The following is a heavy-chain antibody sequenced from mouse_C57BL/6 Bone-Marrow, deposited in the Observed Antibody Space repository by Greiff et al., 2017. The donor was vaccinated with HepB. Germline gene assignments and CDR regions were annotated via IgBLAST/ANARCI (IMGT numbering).Heavy chain of an antibody. J-gene: IGHJ2*01. V-gene: IGHV1-81*01. D-gene: IGHD2-1*01. CDR3: ARKIIYYGLYY. CDR2: IYPRSGNT. Sequence: QVQLKQSGAELARPGASVKLSCKASGYTFTSYGISWVKQRTGQGLEWIGEIYPRSGNTYYNEKFKGKATLTADKSSSTAYMELRSLTSEDSAVYFYARKIIYYGLYYWGQGTTLTVSS. CDR1: GYTFTSYG.